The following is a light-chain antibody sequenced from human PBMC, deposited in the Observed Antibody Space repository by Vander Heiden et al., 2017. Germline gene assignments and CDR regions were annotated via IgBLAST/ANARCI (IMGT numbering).Light chain of an antibody. J-gene: IGLJ3*02. CDR3: QVWDSSTDHWV. CDR1: NIGSKS. Sequence: SYVLTQPPSVSVAPGQTASITCGGNNIGSKSVHWYQQKPGQAPLVVVYNDSDRPSGIPERLSGSNSGNTATLTISRVEAGDEADYYCQVWDSSTDHWVFGGGTKLTVL. CDR2: NDS. V-gene: IGLV3-21*02.